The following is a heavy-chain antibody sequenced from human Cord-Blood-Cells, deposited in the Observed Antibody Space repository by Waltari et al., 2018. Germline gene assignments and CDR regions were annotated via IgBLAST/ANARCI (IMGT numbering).Heavy chain of an antibody. CDR3: AKIPTDYIWGSYYFDY. J-gene: IGHJ4*02. Sequence: EVQLLESGGGLVQPGGSLRLSCAASGFTFSSYAMSWVRQAPGKGLEWVSAISGSGGSTYYADSVKGRFTISRDNSKNTLYLQMNSLRAEDTAVYYCAKIPTDYIWGSYYFDYWGQGTLVTVSS. CDR1: GFTFSSYA. V-gene: IGHV3-23*01. CDR2: ISGSGGST. D-gene: IGHD3-16*01.